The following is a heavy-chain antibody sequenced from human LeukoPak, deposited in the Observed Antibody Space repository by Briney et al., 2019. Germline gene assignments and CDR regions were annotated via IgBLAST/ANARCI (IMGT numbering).Heavy chain of an antibody. CDR2: ISSSSSYI. J-gene: IGHJ5*02. CDR3: ARDIPTHCSGGSCHGTPWFDP. V-gene: IGHV3-21*01. Sequence: PGGSLRLSCAASGFTLSSYAMSWVRQAPGKGLEWVSSISSSSSYIYYADSVKGRFTISRDNAKNSLYLQMNSLRAEDTAVYYCARDIPTHCSGGSCHGTPWFDPWGQGTLVTVSS. D-gene: IGHD2-15*01. CDR1: GFTLSSYA.